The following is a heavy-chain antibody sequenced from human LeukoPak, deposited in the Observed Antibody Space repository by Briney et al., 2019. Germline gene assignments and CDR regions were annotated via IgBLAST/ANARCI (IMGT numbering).Heavy chain of an antibody. V-gene: IGHV4-59*01. CDR3: ARDNHYGNWFDP. Sequence: PSETLSLTCAVYGGSFSGYYWSWIRQPPGKGLEWIGYIYYSGSTNYNPSLKSRVTISVDTSKNQFSLKLSSVTAADTAVYYCARDNHYGNWFDPWGQGTLVTVSS. CDR2: IYYSGST. J-gene: IGHJ5*02. CDR1: GGSFSGYY. D-gene: IGHD3-16*01.